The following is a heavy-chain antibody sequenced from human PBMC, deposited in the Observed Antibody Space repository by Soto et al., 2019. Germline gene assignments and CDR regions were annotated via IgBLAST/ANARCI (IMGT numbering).Heavy chain of an antibody. CDR2: ISGSGGSI. CDR3: AKDPYGSGSYSVDY. J-gene: IGHJ4*02. CDR1: GFTFRNYA. D-gene: IGHD3-10*01. V-gene: IGHV3-23*01. Sequence: SLRLSCAASGFTFRNYAMSWVRQAPGKGLEWVSNISGSGGSIYYADSVRGRFTISRDNSKNTLYLQMDSLRAEDTAVYYCAKDPYGSGSYSVDYWGQGTLVTVSS.